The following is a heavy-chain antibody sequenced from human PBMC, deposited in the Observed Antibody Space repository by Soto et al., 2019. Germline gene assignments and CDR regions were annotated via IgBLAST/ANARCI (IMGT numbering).Heavy chain of an antibody. D-gene: IGHD2-21*02. V-gene: IGHV3-23*01. Sequence: GGSLRLSCAGSGFTFSNYAMNWVRQAPGKGLEWVAAVSGSGSGTYRADSVKGRFSVSRDNSKNTLYPQMNSLRAEDTAIYYCARAGRGAPGDLWDYWGQGTLVTVSS. CDR3: ARAGRGAPGDLWDY. CDR1: GFTFSNYA. CDR2: VSGSGSGT. J-gene: IGHJ4*02.